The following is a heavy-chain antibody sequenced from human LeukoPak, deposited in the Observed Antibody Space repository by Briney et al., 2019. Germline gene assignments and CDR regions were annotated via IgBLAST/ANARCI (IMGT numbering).Heavy chain of an antibody. J-gene: IGHJ4*02. CDR1: GGSISSYY. CDR3: ARLPPYCTGGTCYRSYFDY. Sequence: KPSETLSLTCTVSGGSISSYYWGWIRQPPGKGLEWIGTIYYSGSTYYNASLRSRVTISVDTSRNQLSLQLSYVTAADTALYYCARLPPYCTGGTCYRSYFDYWGQGTLVTVSS. D-gene: IGHD2-15*01. V-gene: IGHV4-39*01. CDR2: IYYSGST.